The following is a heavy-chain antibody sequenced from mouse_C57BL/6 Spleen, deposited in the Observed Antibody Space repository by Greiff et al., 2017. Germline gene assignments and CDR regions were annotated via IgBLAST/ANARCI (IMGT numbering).Heavy chain of an antibody. CDR1: GYTFTSYW. CDR3: ARVDGNYVGGFDY. CDR2: IYPGSGST. D-gene: IGHD2-1*01. V-gene: IGHV1-55*01. J-gene: IGHJ2*01. Sequence: QVQLKQPGAELVKPGASVKMSCKASGYTFTSYWITWVKQRPGQGLEWIGDIYPGSGSTNYNEKFKSKATLTVDTSSSTAYMQLSSLTSEDSAVYYCARVDGNYVGGFDYWGQGTTLTVSS.